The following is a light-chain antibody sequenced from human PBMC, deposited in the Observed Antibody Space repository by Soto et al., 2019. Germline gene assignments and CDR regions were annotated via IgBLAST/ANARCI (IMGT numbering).Light chain of an antibody. CDR1: QNIHNH. V-gene: IGKV3-15*01. Sequence: DKLMSQSPATLSVSLGERVTLSCRASQNIHNHMSLFLQKPGQTPRLLIYDAIIRAPDVPARFSCSWSGTEFTLTINSLQSEDFEVYYCQQYDAWPLTFGGGTKVDIK. CDR3: QQYDAWPLT. J-gene: IGKJ4*01. CDR2: DAI.